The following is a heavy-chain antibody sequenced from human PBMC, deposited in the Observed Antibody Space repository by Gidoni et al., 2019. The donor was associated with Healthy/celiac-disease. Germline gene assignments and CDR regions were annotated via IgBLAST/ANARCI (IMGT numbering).Heavy chain of an antibody. J-gene: IGHJ6*02. D-gene: IGHD4-4*01. V-gene: IGHV3-33*01. CDR2: IWYDGSNK. CDR3: ARDTVMTTVYGMDV. Sequence: APGKGLEWVAVIWYDGSNKYYADSVKGRFTISRDNSKNTLYLQMNSLRAEDTAVYYCARDTVMTTVYGMDVWGQGTTVTVSS.